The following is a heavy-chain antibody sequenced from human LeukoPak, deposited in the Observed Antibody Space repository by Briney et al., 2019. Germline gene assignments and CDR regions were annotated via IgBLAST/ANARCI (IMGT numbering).Heavy chain of an antibody. CDR3: ARVDEEYYFDY. V-gene: IGHV4-39*01. CDR1: GGSISSSSYY. Sequence: SETLSLTCTVSGGSISSSSYYWGWIRQPPGKGLEWIGSIYYSGSTYYNPSLKRRVTISVDTSKNQFSLKLSSVTAADTAVYYCARVDEEYYFDYWGQGTLVTVSS. J-gene: IGHJ4*02. D-gene: IGHD3-9*01. CDR2: IYYSGST.